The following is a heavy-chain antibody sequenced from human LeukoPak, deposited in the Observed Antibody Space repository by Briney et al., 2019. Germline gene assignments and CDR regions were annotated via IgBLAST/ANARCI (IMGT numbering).Heavy chain of an antibody. V-gene: IGHV4-59*08. Sequence: SETLSLTCTVSGDSMNNYYWAWIRQPPGKGLEWIGYIYYSGSTNYNSSLKSRVTISVDTSKNQFPLKVTSVTAADTAVYFCARRDSSTYYGGVFDYWGQGTLVTVSS. CDR3: ARRDSSTYYGGVFDY. CDR2: IYYSGST. D-gene: IGHD3-22*01. J-gene: IGHJ4*02. CDR1: GDSMNNYY.